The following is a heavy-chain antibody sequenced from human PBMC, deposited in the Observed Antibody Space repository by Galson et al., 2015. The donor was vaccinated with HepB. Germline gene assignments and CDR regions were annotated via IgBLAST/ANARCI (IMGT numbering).Heavy chain of an antibody. CDR3: ARSVPAAL. CDR1: GFTFSDYY. CDR2: ISSRTGFT. V-gene: IGHV3-11*03. J-gene: IGHJ4*02. D-gene: IGHD2-2*01. Sequence: SLRLSCAASGFTFSDYYMIWIRQAPGKGLEWISYISSRTGFTDYADSVKGRFTISRDNSKNTLSLQMNSLRAEDTAVYYCARSVPAALWGQGTLVTVSS.